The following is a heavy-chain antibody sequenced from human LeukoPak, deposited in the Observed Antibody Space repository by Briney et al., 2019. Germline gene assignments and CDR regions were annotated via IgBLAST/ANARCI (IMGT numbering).Heavy chain of an antibody. Sequence: GGSLRLSCAASGFTVTTNYMSWVRQAPGKGLEWVAVIYSGGTTYYADSVKGRFTISRDHSKNTLYLQMNSLRAEDTAVYYCARGRRDGYNLGYWGQGTLVTVSS. CDR3: ARGRRDGYNLGY. V-gene: IGHV3-53*01. J-gene: IGHJ4*02. CDR1: GFTVTTNY. CDR2: IYSGGTT. D-gene: IGHD5-24*01.